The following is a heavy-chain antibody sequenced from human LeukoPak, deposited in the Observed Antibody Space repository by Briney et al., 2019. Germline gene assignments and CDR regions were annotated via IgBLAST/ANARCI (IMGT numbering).Heavy chain of an antibody. J-gene: IGHJ4*02. CDR2: IKSKTDGGTT. CDR3: TTDYLWPREDFDY. D-gene: IGHD2/OR15-2a*01. Sequence: AGGSLRLSCAASGFTFSDYYMSWIRQAPGKGLEWVGRIKSKTDGGTTDYAAPVKGRFTISRDDSKNTLYLQMNSLKTEDTAVYYCTTDYLWPREDFDYWGQGTLVTVSS. CDR1: GFTFSDYY. V-gene: IGHV3-15*01.